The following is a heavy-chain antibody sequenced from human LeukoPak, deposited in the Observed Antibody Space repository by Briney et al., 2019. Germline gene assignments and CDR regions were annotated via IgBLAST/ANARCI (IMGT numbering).Heavy chain of an antibody. D-gene: IGHD6-13*01. CDR3: ARRVFQQQLAFDY. CDR2: IKQDGSEK. J-gene: IGHJ4*02. Sequence: PGGSLRLSCAASGFTFSIYNINWVRQAPGKGLEWVANIKQDGSEKYYVDSVKGRFTISRDNAKNSLYLQMNSLRAEDTAVYYCARRVFQQQLAFDYWGQGTLVTVSS. CDR1: GFTFSIYN. V-gene: IGHV3-7*01.